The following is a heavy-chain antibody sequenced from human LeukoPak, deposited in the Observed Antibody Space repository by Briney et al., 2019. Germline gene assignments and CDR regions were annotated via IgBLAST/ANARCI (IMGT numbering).Heavy chain of an antibody. V-gene: IGHV3-64*01. CDR2: ISSNGGST. Sequence: PGGSLRLSCAASGFTFSSYAMHWVRQAPGKGLEYVSAISSNGGSTYYANSVKGRFTISRDNSKNTLYLQMGSLRAEDMAVYYCVRVSRNCSGGSCYSRLLDYWGQGTLVTVSS. CDR1: GFTFSSYA. J-gene: IGHJ4*02. CDR3: VRVSRNCSGGSCYSRLLDY. D-gene: IGHD2-15*01.